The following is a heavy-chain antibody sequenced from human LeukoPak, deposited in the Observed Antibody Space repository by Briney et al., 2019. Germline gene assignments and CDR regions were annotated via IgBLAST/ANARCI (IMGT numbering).Heavy chain of an antibody. CDR3: ARHWEGVESDAFDI. Sequence: PGGSLRLSCAASGFTFSDYWMSWVRQAPGKGLEWVANIRKDGSEKNYVDSVKGRFTISRDNAKNSLYLQMNSLRADDTALYYCARHWEGVESDAFDIWGQGTMVTVSS. CDR2: IRKDGSEK. J-gene: IGHJ3*02. D-gene: IGHD1-26*01. CDR1: GFTFSDYW. V-gene: IGHV3-7*04.